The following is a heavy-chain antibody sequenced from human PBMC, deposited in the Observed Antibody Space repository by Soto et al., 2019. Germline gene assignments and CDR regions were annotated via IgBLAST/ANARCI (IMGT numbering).Heavy chain of an antibody. CDR3: AREGPYSSPRLSYYYYYYGMDV. CDR2: IIPIFGTA. CDR1: GGTFSSYA. D-gene: IGHD6-13*01. J-gene: IGHJ6*02. Sequence: QVQLVQSGAEVKKPGSSVKVSCKASGGTFSSYAISWVRQAPGQGLEWMGGIIPIFGTANYAQKFQGRVTMTADEATSTAYMELSSLRSEDTAVYYCAREGPYSSPRLSYYYYYYGMDVWGQGSTGTVSS. V-gene: IGHV1-69*12.